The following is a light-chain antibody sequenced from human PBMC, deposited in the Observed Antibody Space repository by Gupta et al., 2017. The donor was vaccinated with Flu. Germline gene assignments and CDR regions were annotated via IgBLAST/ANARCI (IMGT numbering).Light chain of an antibody. Sequence: EIVMTQSPLSLPVTPGEPASISCRSSQSLLHSNGYNFLDWFLQRPGRSPQLLIYFASDRASGVPDRFSGSGSGTQFTLNITRVEAEDVGIYYCRQGREAPGTFGQGTKVDI. CDR3: RQGREAPGT. CDR1: QSLLHSNGYNF. V-gene: IGKV2-28*01. J-gene: IGKJ1*01. CDR2: FAS.